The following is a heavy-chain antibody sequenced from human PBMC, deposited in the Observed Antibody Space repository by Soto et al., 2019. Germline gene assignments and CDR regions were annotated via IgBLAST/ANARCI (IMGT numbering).Heavy chain of an antibody. D-gene: IGHD1-1*01. V-gene: IGHV1-8*01. J-gene: IGHJ4*02. Sequence: GASVKVSCKASGYTFTSYDINWVRQATGQGLEWMGWMNPNSGNTGYAQKFQGRVTMTRNTSISTAYMELSSLRSEDTAVYYCARGHPLGTDKQPSFDYWGRGTRVTVPS. CDR1: GYTFTSYD. CDR2: MNPNSGNT. CDR3: ARGHPLGTDKQPSFDY.